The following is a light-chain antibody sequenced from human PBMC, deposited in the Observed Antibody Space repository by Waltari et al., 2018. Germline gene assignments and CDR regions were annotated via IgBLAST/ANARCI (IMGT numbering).Light chain of an antibody. CDR2: DAS. J-gene: IGKJ2*01. Sequence: EIVLTQSPDILSLSPGETATLSCRASQSVSNYLAWYQQKLGQAPRLLFYDASTRESGVPDRFSGSGSGTDFTLTISSLQAEDVAVYYCQQYYSSPPYTFGQGTKLEIK. V-gene: IGKV3-11*01. CDR3: QQYYSSPPYT. CDR1: QSVSNY.